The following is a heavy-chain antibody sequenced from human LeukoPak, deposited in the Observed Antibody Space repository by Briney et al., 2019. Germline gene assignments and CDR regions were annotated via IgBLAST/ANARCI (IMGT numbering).Heavy chain of an antibody. CDR2: ISSSSSYI. V-gene: IGHV3-21*01. Sequence: GGSLRLSCAASEFTFSSYSMNWVRQAPGKGLEWVSSISSSSSYIYYADSVKGRFTISRDNAKNSLYLQMNSLRAEDTAVYYCASGSLSGFDYWGQGTLVTVSS. D-gene: IGHD3-16*01. J-gene: IGHJ4*02. CDR1: EFTFSSYS. CDR3: ASGSLSGFDY.